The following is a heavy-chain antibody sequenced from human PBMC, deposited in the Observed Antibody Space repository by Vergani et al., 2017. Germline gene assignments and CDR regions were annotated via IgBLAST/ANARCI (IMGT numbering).Heavy chain of an antibody. CDR3: ARSSSYYSYYFDF. Sequence: QGQLAQSGAEVKKPGSSVKVSCKASGGTFSSNSISWVRQAPGQGLEWVGRIIPIFGTTSYAQKFQGRVTIPADESTSTAYMELSSLRSEDTAVYYCARSSSYYSYYFDFWGQGTLFTVSS. D-gene: IGHD3-22*01. CDR2: IIPIFGTT. V-gene: IGHV1-69*13. CDR1: GGTFSSNS. J-gene: IGHJ4*02.